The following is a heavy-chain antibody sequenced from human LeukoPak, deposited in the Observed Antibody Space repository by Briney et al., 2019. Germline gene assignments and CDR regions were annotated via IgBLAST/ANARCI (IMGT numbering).Heavy chain of an antibody. V-gene: IGHV1-69*13. J-gene: IGHJ6*02. D-gene: IGHD5-12*01. CDR1: GGTFSSYA. CDR2: IIPIFGTA. Sequence: SVKVSCKASGGTFSSYAISWVRLAPGQGLEWMGGIIPIFGTANYAQKFQGRVTITADESTSTAYMELSSLRSEDTAVYYCASPLRGLRFGYYYGMDVWGQGTTVTVSS. CDR3: ASPLRGLRFGYYYGMDV.